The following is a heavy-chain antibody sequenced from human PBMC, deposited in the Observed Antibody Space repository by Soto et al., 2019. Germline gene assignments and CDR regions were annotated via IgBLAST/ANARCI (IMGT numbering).Heavy chain of an antibody. D-gene: IGHD4-17*01. CDR1: GGTFSSYA. CDR3: ASGVTKNAFDI. Sequence: SVKVSCKASGGTFSSYAISWVRQAPGQGLEWMGGIIPIFGTANYAQKFQGRVTITADKSTSTAYMELSSLRSEDTAVYYCASGVTKNAFDIWGQGTMVTVSS. CDR2: IIPIFGTA. J-gene: IGHJ3*02. V-gene: IGHV1-69*06.